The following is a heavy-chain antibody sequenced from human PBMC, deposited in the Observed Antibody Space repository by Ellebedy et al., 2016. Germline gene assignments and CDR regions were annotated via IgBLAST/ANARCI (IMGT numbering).Heavy chain of an antibody. V-gene: IGHV3-9*01. CDR1: GFTFDDYA. Sequence: GGSLRLSXAASGFTFDDYAMHWVRQAPGRGLEWVSGISWNSGSIGYADSVKGRFTISRDNAKNSLYLQMNSLRAEDTALYYCAKGLGGRLWNPLDYWGQGTLVTVSS. CDR3: AKGLGGRLWNPLDY. CDR2: ISWNSGSI. J-gene: IGHJ4*02. D-gene: IGHD5-18*01.